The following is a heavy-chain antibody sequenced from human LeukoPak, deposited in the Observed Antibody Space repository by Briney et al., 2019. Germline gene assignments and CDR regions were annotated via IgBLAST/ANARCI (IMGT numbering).Heavy chain of an antibody. CDR1: GYSISSGYY. V-gene: IGHV4-38-2*02. D-gene: IGHD1-26*01. CDR2: IYHSGST. CDR3: ARVSGGVEGSYYFDY. Sequence: SETLSLTCTVSGYSISSGYYWGWIRQPPGKGLEWIGSIYHSGSTYYNPSLKSRVTISVDTSKNQFSLKLSSVTAADTAVYYCARVSGGVEGSYYFDYWGQGTLVTVSS. J-gene: IGHJ4*02.